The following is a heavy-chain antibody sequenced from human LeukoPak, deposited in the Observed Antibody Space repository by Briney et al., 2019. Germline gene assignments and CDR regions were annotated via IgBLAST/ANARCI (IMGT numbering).Heavy chain of an antibody. V-gene: IGHV1-69*13. D-gene: IGHD2-15*01. J-gene: IGHJ6*02. CDR2: IIPIFGTA. CDR1: GNSISNYA. CDR3: TTGACHAGGCSSSFYYCYGLHF. Sequence: ASVKVSYKASGNSISNYAVSWVRQAPRQGIEWMGGIIPIFGTADYAQKFQSRVPITADQATSTTYMALSSLTSEDTATYYGTTGACHAGGCSSSFYYCYGLHFWGQGTTVSVSS.